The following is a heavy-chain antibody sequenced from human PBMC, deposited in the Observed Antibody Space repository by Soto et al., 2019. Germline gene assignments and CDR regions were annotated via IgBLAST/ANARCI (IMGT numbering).Heavy chain of an antibody. J-gene: IGHJ6*02. Sequence: XSCKASGGTFSRYSITWVRQAPGHGLEWIGRIIPIFGIASYAQKFQGRVTITADESTSTAYMELSSLRSDDTAVYYCAXXXXXXXXXLVXAAIDGMDVWXQGTTVTVSS. CDR1: GGTFSRYS. D-gene: IGHD2-2*01. CDR2: IIPIFGIA. CDR3: AXXXXXXXXXLVXAAIDGMDV. V-gene: IGHV1-69*02.